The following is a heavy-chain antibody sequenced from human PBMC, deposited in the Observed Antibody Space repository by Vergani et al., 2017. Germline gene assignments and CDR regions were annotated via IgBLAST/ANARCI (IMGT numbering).Heavy chain of an antibody. CDR3: ARTYYYGSGSYYAFDI. CDR2: ISAYNGNT. V-gene: IGHV1-18*01. D-gene: IGHD3-10*01. CDR1: GYTFTSYG. Sequence: QVQLVQSGAEVKKPGASVKVSCKASGYTFTSYGISWVRQAPGQGLEWMGWISAYNGNTNYAQKLQGRVTMTTDTSTSTAYMELSSLRSEDTAVYYCARTYYYGSGSYYAFDIWGQGTMVTVSS. J-gene: IGHJ3*02.